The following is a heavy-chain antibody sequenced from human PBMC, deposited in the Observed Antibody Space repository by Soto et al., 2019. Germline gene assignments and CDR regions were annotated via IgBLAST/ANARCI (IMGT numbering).Heavy chain of an antibody. V-gene: IGHV1-69*08. CDR1: GGTFSSYT. D-gene: IGHD2-15*01. J-gene: IGHJ5*02. CDR3: ARDRQTSSGGSCYANWFDP. CDR2: IIPILGIA. Sequence: QVQLVQSGAEVKKPGSSVKVSCKASGGTFSSYTISWVRQAPGQGLEWMGRIIPILGIANYAQKFQGRVTITADKSTSTAYMELSSLRSEDTAVYYCARDRQTSSGGSCYANWFDPWGQGSLVTVSS.